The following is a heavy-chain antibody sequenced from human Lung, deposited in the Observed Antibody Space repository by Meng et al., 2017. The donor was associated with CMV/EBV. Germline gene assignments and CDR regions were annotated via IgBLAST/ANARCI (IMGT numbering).Heavy chain of an antibody. V-gene: IGHV4-39*07. CDR3: ARLYCGGDCYPPSH. J-gene: IGHJ1*01. CDR2: IYYSGST. Sequence: GSLRLSCTVSGGSISSSSYYWGWIRQPPGKGLEWIGSIYYSGSTYHNPSLKSRVTISVDTSKNQFSLKLSSVTAADTAVYYCARLYCGGDCYPPSHWGHGXLVTVSS. CDR1: GGSISSSSYY. D-gene: IGHD2-21*01.